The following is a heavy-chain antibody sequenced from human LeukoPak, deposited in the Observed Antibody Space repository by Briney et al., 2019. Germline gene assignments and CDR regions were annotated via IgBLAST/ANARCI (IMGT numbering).Heavy chain of an antibody. CDR3: ARVRGGSLDY. J-gene: IGHJ4*02. D-gene: IGHD3-10*01. CDR1: GGSISSGGYY. V-gene: IGHV4-31*03. CDR2: IYYSGST. Sequence: SETLSLTCTVSGGSISSGGYYWSWIRQHPGKGLEWIGYIYYSGSTYYNPSLKSRVTISVDTSKNQFSLKLSSVTAADTAVYYCARVRGGSLDYWGQGTLVTVSS.